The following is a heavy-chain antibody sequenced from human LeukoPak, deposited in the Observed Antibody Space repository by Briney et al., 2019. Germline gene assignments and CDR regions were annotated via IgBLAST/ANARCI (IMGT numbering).Heavy chain of an antibody. CDR2: IYPGDSDT. CDR1: GYSFTTYW. V-gene: IGHV5-51*01. J-gene: IGHJ5*02. CDR3: ARGRFPNWFDP. Sequence: GESLRISCKGSGYSFTTYWIGWVRQMPGKGLEWVGIIYPGDSDTRYSPSFQGQVTISADKSISTAYLQWSSLKASDTAVYYCARGRFPNWFDPWGQGTLVTVSS. D-gene: IGHD3-3*01.